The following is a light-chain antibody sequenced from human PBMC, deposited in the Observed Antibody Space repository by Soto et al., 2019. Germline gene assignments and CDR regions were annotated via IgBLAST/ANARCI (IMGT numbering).Light chain of an antibody. CDR1: SSDIGGYHY. CDR3: SSYAGSRNVI. J-gene: IGLJ2*01. CDR2: DVT. V-gene: IGLV2-8*01. Sequence: QSVLAQPPSASGSPGQSVTISCSGTSSDIGGYHYVSWYQQHPGKAPKLVIYDVTERPSGVPDRFYGSKSGNTASLTVTGLQAEDEADYYCSSYAGSRNVIFGGGTKRPS.